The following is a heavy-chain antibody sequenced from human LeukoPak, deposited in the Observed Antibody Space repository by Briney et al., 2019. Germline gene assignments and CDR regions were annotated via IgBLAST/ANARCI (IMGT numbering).Heavy chain of an antibody. V-gene: IGHV3-7*01. CDR1: GFTSSSYW. J-gene: IGHJ4*02. D-gene: IGHD4-17*01. CDR3: ARRDGDYSDYFDY. CDR2: IKQDGSEK. Sequence: GGSLRLSCAASGFTSSSYWMSWVRQAPGKGLEWVANIKQDGSEKYYVDSVKGRFTISRDNAKNSLYLQMNSLRAEDTAVYYCARRDGDYSDYFDYWGQGTLVTVSS.